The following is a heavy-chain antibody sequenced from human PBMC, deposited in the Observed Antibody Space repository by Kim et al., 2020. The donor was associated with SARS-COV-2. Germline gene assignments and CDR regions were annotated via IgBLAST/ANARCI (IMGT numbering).Heavy chain of an antibody. J-gene: IGHJ3*01. V-gene: IGHV4-59*08. CDR1: GGSMSDYY. CDR2: VYHSGNT. D-gene: IGHD1-26*01. CDR3: VRHQNVGAIRDAFVV. Sequence: SETLSLTCTVSGGSMSDYYWSWIRQPPGKGLGWIGFVYHSGNTNYNPSLRSRVTISVDKSRNQFFLKLSSADAADTAVYYCVRHQNVGAIRDAFVVWGQGTLLPLSP.